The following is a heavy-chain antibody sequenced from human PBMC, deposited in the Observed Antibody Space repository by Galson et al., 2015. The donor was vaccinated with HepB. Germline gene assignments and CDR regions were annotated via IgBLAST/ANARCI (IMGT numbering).Heavy chain of an antibody. D-gene: IGHD3-16*02. CDR3: ARALGGSYFYGMDV. CDR2: VYYSVVT. V-gene: IGHV4-39*01. CDR1: GASTSSSSYY. Sequence: ETLSLTCSVSGASTSSSSYYWNWVRQSPGKGLEWIGSVYYSVVTYYNPSLKSRVTISVDTSKNQFSLRVSSVTTADTAMYYCARALGGSYFYGMDVWGQGTTVTVSS. J-gene: IGHJ6*02.